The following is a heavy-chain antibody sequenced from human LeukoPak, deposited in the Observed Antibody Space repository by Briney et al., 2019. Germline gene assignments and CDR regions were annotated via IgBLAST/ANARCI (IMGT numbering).Heavy chain of an antibody. CDR3: AKTRARTTVVTPVDY. V-gene: IGHV3-23*01. D-gene: IGHD4-23*01. CDR2: ISGSGGST. J-gene: IGHJ4*02. Sequence: PGGSLRLSCAASGFTFSSYAMSWVRQAPGKGLEWVSAISGSGGSTYYADSVRGRFTISRDNSKNTLYLQMNSLRAEDTAVYYCAKTRARTTVVTPVDYWGQGTLVTVSS. CDR1: GFTFSSYA.